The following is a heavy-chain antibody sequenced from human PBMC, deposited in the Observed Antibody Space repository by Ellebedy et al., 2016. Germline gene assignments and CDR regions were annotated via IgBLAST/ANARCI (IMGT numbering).Heavy chain of an antibody. CDR1: GGTFSSYA. V-gene: IGHV1-69*13. Sequence: SVKVSCXASGGTFSSYAISWVRQAPGQGLEWMGGIIPIFGTANYAQKFQGRVTITADESTSTAYMELSSLRSEDTAVYYCARDWTTVVYDAFDIWGQGTMVTVSS. D-gene: IGHD4-23*01. CDR2: IIPIFGTA. J-gene: IGHJ3*02. CDR3: ARDWTTVVYDAFDI.